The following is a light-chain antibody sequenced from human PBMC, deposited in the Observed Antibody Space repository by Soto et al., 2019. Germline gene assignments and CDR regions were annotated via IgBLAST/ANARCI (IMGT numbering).Light chain of an antibody. CDR2: EGT. Sequence: QSALTQPASLSGSPGQSITISCTGTSRDVGSYNLVSWYQQHPGNAPKLIIYEGTKRPSGVSYRFSGSKSGNTASLTISGLQEEDEGDYHCCSFAGSSTYVFGSGTKLTVL. V-gene: IGLV2-23*01. J-gene: IGLJ1*01. CDR1: SRDVGSYNL. CDR3: CSFAGSSTYV.